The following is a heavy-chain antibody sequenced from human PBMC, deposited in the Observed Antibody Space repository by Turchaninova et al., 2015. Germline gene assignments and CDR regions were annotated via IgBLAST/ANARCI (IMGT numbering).Heavy chain of an antibody. Sequence: EVQLVESGGGLVQPGGSLKLSCAASGFTFGGYWMTWVRQAPGGGLGWVANKKSEGSDKYYVDSVKGRFTISKDNAKNSLYLQMNSLRAEDTAIYYCARLRSNYLDYWGRGTLVTVSS. V-gene: IGHV3-7*01. CDR2: KKSEGSDK. CDR3: ARLRSNYLDY. CDR1: GFTFGGYW. J-gene: IGHJ4*02.